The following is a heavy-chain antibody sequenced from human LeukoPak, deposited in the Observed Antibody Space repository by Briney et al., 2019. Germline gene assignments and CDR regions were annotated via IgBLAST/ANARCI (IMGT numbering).Heavy chain of an antibody. CDR1: GFTFSSYA. CDR2: ISGSGGST. Sequence: GGSLRLSCAASGFTFSSYAMSWVRQAPGKGLEWVLAISGSGGSTYYADSVKGRFTISRDNSKNTLYLQMNSLRAEDTAVYYCAKIAAIGYYYYGMDVWGQGTTVTVSS. V-gene: IGHV3-23*01. D-gene: IGHD2-2*01. CDR3: AKIAAIGYYYYGMDV. J-gene: IGHJ6*02.